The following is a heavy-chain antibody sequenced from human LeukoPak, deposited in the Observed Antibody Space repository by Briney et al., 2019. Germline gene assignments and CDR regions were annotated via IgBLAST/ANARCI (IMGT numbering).Heavy chain of an antibody. D-gene: IGHD3-3*01. J-gene: IGHJ4*02. V-gene: IGHV3-7*01. CDR3: ARSPTYYDFWSGYKFIDY. CDR2: MKHDGSEK. Sequence: GGSLRLSCAASGFTFSSYWMSWVRQAPGKGLEWVATMKHDGSEKYYVDSVKGRFIISRDNPKSSLYLQMNSLQAEDTAVYYCARSPTYYDFWSGYKFIDYWGQGTLVTVSS. CDR1: GFTFSSYW.